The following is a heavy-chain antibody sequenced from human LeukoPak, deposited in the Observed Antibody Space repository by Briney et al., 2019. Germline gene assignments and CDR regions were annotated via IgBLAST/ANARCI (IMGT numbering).Heavy chain of an antibody. CDR2: ISSSSSYI. CDR3: ARTSCSSTSCYPVGQ. V-gene: IGHV3-21*01. D-gene: IGHD2-2*01. J-gene: IGHJ4*02. CDR1: GFTFSSYS. Sequence: GGSLRLSCAASGFTFSSYSMNWVRQAPGKGLEWVSSISSSSSYIYYADSVKGRFTISRDNAKNSLYLQMNSLRAEDTAVYYCARTSCSSTSCYPVGQWGQGTLVTASS.